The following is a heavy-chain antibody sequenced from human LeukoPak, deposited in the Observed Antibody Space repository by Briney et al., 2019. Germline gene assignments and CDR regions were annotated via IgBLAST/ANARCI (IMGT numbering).Heavy chain of an antibody. D-gene: IGHD3-3*01. CDR1: GGSISSYY. CDR2: IYYSGST. Sequence: SETLSLTCTVSGGSISSYYWSWIRQPPGKGLEWIGYIYYSGSTNYNPSLKSRVTISVDTSKNQFSLKLSSVTAADTAVYYCARGTWGDFLSGYYYWFDPWGQGTLVTVSS. J-gene: IGHJ5*02. CDR3: ARGTWGDFLSGYYYWFDP. V-gene: IGHV4-59*01.